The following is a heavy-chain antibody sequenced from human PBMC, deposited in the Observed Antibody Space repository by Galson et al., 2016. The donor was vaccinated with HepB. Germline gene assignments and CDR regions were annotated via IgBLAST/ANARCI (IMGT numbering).Heavy chain of an antibody. D-gene: IGHD3-22*01. V-gene: IGHV3-33*01. CDR3: ATAGVVVPLASRSFDY. CDR1: GFTFSSYG. CDR2: IWSDGSNQ. J-gene: IGHJ4*02. Sequence: SLRLSCAASGFTFSSYGTHWLRQAPGKGLEWVAVIWSDGSNQYIVDSVKGRFTISRDNSKNTLYLQMNSLRAEDTAVYYCATAGVVVPLASRSFDYWGQGTLVTVSS.